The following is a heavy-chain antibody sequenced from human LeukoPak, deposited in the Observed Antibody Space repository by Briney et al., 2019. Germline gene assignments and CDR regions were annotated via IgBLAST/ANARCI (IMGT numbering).Heavy chain of an antibody. J-gene: IGHJ4*02. V-gene: IGHV1-69*04. CDR1: GGTFSSYA. Sequence: GASVKVSCKASGGTFSSYAISWVRQAPGQGLERMGRIIPILGIANYAQKFQGRVTITADKSTSTAYMELSSLRSEDTAVYYCARDHEAVAGPSPYWGQGTLVTVSS. CDR2: IIPILGIA. D-gene: IGHD6-19*01. CDR3: ARDHEAVAGPSPY.